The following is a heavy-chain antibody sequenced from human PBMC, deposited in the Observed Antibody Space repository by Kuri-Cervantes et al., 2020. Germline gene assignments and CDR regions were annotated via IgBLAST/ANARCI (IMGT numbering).Heavy chain of an antibody. CDR3: AKGGYCSSTSCYDEYFQH. Sequence: LSLTCAASGFTFSSYGMHWVRQAPGKGLEWVAVIWYDGSNKYYADSVKGRFTISRDNSKNSLYLQMNSLRTEDTALYYCAKGGYCSSTSCYDEYFQHWGQGTLVTVSS. V-gene: IGHV3-33*03. CDR1: GFTFSSYG. CDR2: IWYDGSNK. D-gene: IGHD2-2*01. J-gene: IGHJ1*01.